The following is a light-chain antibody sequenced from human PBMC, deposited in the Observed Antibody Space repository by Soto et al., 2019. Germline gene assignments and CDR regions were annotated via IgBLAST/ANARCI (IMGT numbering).Light chain of an antibody. CDR2: NVN. V-gene: IGLV2-14*03. CDR1: SGDVGGHDY. CDR3: SSYTTTNPVV. Sequence: QSALTQVASVSGSPGQSITISCTGTSGDVGGHDYVSWYQQYPGKAPKLMIYNVNYRPSGVSNRFSGSKSGNTASLTISGLQAEDEANYYCSSYTTTNPVVFGGGIKLTVL. J-gene: IGLJ2*01.